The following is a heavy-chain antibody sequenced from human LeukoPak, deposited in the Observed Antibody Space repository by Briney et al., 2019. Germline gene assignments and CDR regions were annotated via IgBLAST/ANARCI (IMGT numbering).Heavy chain of an antibody. D-gene: IGHD1-14*01. CDR1: GFTFSSYW. J-gene: IGHJ6*02. CDR2: IKQDGSEK. V-gene: IGHV3-7*01. Sequence: GGSLRLSCAASGFTFSSYWMSWARQAPGKGLEWVANIKQDGSEKYYVDSVKGRFTISRDNAKNSLYLQMNSLRAEDTAVYYCARDNPAWDYYYGMDVWGQGTTVTVSS. CDR3: ARDNPAWDYYYGMDV.